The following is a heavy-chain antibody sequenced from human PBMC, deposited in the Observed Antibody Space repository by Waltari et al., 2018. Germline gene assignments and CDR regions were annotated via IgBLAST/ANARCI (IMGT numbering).Heavy chain of an antibody. V-gene: IGHV4-38-2*01. CDR1: GYSISSGYY. CDR2: IYHSGST. CDR3: ARNGYSSGLHDY. Sequence: QVQLQESGPGLVKPSETLSLTCAVSGYSISSGYYWGWIRQPPGKGLEWIGSIYHSGSTYYNPSLKSRVTISVDTTKNQLSLKLSSVTAADTAVYDCARNGYSSGLHDYWGQGTLVTVSS. D-gene: IGHD6-19*01. J-gene: IGHJ4*02.